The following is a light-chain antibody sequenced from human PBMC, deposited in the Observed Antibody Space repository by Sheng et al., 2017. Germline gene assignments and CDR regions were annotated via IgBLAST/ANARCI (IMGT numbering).Light chain of an antibody. CDR1: QDIKSY. CDR2: GAS. CDR3: QLLNTYPVV. V-gene: IGKV1-9*01. J-gene: IGKJ3*01. Sequence: IQLTQSPSFLSASVGDRVTITCRASQDIKSYLAWYQLKPGKAPKLLIYGASTLQSGVPSRFSGSGSGTDFTLTISSLQPEDFATYYCQLLNTYPVVFGPGTKVDIK.